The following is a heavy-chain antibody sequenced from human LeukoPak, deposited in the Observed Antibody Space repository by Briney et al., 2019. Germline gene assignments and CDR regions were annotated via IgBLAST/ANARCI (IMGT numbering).Heavy chain of an antibody. CDR2: ISGSGGST. V-gene: IGHV3-23*01. Sequence: PGGSLRLSSAAPGFTFSSSAMGCVRQAPGKGLEWVSLISGSGGSTYYADSVKGRFTVSRDNSKNTEYLQMNSLRAEDTAIYYCAKDDEAHDHVLVDHWGQGTLVTVSS. CDR3: AKDDEAHDHVLVDH. D-gene: IGHD1-14*01. CDR1: GFTFSSSA. J-gene: IGHJ4*02.